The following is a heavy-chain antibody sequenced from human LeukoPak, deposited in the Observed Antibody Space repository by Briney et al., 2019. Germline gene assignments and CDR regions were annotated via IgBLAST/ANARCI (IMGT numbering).Heavy chain of an antibody. V-gene: IGHV7-4-1*02. CDR2: INTNTGNP. CDR3: ARGITIFGVVTYFDY. D-gene: IGHD3-3*01. J-gene: IGHJ4*02. Sequence: ASVKVSCKASGYTFTSYAMNWVRQAPGQGLEWMGWINTNTGNPTYAQGFTGRFVFSLDTSVSTACLQISSLKAEDTAVYYCARGITIFGVVTYFDYWGQGTLVTVSS. CDR1: GYTFTSYA.